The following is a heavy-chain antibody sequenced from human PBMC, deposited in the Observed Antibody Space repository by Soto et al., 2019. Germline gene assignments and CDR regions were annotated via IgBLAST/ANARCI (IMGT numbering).Heavy chain of an antibody. CDR1: GASITPNY. V-gene: IGHV4-59*08. D-gene: IGHD3-22*01. Sequence: QVRLQESGPGLLKPSETLSLTCSVSGASITPNYWSWIRQAPGKGLEWVGYIYFAGTTTYNPSLKSRVSLSVVTSENQFSLNLTSVTAADTAVYYCARLGAYYQALDTWGQGILVTVSS. J-gene: IGHJ5*02. CDR2: IYFAGTT. CDR3: ARLGAYYQALDT.